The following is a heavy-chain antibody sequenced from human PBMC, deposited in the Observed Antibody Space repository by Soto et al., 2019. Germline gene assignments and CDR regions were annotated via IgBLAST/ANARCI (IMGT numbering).Heavy chain of an antibody. Sequence: QVQLVQSGAEVKKPGDSVNVSSKASGYTFTSYGISWVRQAHGQGLEWMGWISAYNGNTKYAQKLQGRVTMTTDTSTSTAYMELRSLRSDDTAVYYCARDAAIGMNDYWGQGTLVTVSS. J-gene: IGHJ4*02. D-gene: IGHD1-20*01. CDR2: ISAYNGNT. CDR1: GYTFTSYG. CDR3: ARDAAIGMNDY. V-gene: IGHV1-18*01.